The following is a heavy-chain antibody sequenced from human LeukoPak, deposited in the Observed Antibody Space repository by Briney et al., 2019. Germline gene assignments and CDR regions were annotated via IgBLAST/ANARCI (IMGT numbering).Heavy chain of an antibody. CDR3: ARDGGRLYYFDY. CDR2: IWYDGSNK. V-gene: IGHV3-33*01. D-gene: IGHD1-26*01. CDR1: GFTFSSYG. Sequence: GGSLRLSCAASGFTFSSYGMHWVRQAPGKGLEWVAVIWYDGSNKLYADSVRGRFTISRDNSKNTLSLQMDSPRAEDTAVYYCARDGGRLYYFDYWGQGTPVTGSS. J-gene: IGHJ4*02.